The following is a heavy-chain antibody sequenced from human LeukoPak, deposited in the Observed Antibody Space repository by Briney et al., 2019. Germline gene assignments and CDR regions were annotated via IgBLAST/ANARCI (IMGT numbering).Heavy chain of an antibody. J-gene: IGHJ5*02. D-gene: IGHD3-3*01. CDR3: ARVGPNDFWSGYQWDWFDP. CDR2: ISAYNGNT. Sequence: ASVKVSCKASGYTFTSYGISWVRQAPGQGLEWMGWISAYNGNTNYAQKLQGRVTMTTDTSTSTAYMELRSLRSDDTAVYYCARVGPNDFWSGYQWDWFDPWGQGTLVTVSS. CDR1: GYTFTSYG. V-gene: IGHV1-18*01.